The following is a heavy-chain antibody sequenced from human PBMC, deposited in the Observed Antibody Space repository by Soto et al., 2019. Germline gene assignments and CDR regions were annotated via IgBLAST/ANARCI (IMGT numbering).Heavy chain of an antibody. CDR1: GFTVSSNY. D-gene: IGHD2-15*01. Sequence: GESLKISCAASGFTVSSNYMSWVRQAPGKGLEWVSVIYSGGSTYYADSVKGRFTISRDNSKNTLYLQMNSLRAEDTAVYYCARDCSGGSCYSADAFDIWGQGTMVTVSS. CDR3: ARDCSGGSCYSADAFDI. CDR2: IYSGGST. J-gene: IGHJ3*02. V-gene: IGHV3-66*01.